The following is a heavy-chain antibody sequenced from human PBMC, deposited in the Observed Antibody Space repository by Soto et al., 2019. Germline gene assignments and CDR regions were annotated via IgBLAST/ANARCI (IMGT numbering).Heavy chain of an antibody. Sequence: ASVKVSCKSSGYTFTNYYMHWVRQAPGQGLEWMGIINPSGGGTTYAQKFQGRVTMTRDTSTSTVYMELSSLRSEDTAVYYCARDRYSYGYFYCGQGTIVTVSS. V-gene: IGHV1-46*01. CDR3: ARDRYSYGYFY. J-gene: IGHJ4*02. CDR1: GYTFTNYY. D-gene: IGHD5-18*01. CDR2: INPSGGGT.